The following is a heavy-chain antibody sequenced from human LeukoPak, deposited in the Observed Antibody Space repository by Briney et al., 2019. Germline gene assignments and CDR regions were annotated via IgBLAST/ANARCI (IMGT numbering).Heavy chain of an antibody. CDR3: ARGINSYYYYGMDV. D-gene: IGHD2-15*01. J-gene: IGHJ6*02. CDR2: ISGSGGST. Sequence: GGSLRLSCAASGFTFSSYAMSWVRQALGKGLEWVSAISGSGGSTYYADSVKGRFTISRDNSKNTLYLQMNSLRAEDTAVYYCARGINSYYYYGMDVWGQGTTVTVFS. V-gene: IGHV3-23*01. CDR1: GFTFSSYA.